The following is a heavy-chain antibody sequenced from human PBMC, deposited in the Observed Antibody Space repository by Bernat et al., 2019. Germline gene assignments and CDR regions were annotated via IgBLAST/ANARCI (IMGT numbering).Heavy chain of an antibody. CDR1: GYTFTSYA. Sequence: QVQLVQSGAEVKKPGASVKVSCKASGYTFTSYAMHWVRQAPGQRLEWMGWINAGNGNTKYSQKFQGRVTITRDTSASTAYMELSSLRSEDTAVYYCARGWGQLGQNWFDPWGQGTLVTVSS. J-gene: IGHJ5*02. V-gene: IGHV1-3*01. CDR2: INAGNGNT. D-gene: IGHD6-6*01. CDR3: ARGWGQLGQNWFDP.